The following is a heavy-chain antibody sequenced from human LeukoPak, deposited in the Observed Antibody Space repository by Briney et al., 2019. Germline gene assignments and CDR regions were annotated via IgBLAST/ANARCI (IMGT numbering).Heavy chain of an antibody. D-gene: IGHD3-22*01. J-gene: IGHJ4*02. Sequence: GGSLRLSCAASGFTFSNYWMHWVRQAPGKGLVWVSRINSDGSSTSSADSVKGRFTISRDNARSTLFLQMNSLRAEDTAVYYCARQYYYDSSGLVDYWGQGTLVTVSS. CDR2: INSDGSST. V-gene: IGHV3-74*01. CDR3: ARQYYYDSSGLVDY. CDR1: GFTFSNYW.